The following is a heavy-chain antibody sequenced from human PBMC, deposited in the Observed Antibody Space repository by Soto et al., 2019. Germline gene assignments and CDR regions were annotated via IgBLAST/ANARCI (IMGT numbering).Heavy chain of an antibody. CDR1: GFTFSSYS. J-gene: IGHJ6*02. CDR3: ARDSLGYSYGSFYYYYGMDV. CDR2: ISSSSSYI. V-gene: IGHV3-21*01. D-gene: IGHD5-18*01. Sequence: EVQLVESWGGLVKPGGSLRLSCAASGFTFSSYSMNWVRQAPGKGLEWVSSISSSSSYIYYADSVKGRFTISRDNAKNPLYLQMNSLRAEDTAVYYCARDSLGYSYGSFYYYYGMDVWGQGTTVTVSS.